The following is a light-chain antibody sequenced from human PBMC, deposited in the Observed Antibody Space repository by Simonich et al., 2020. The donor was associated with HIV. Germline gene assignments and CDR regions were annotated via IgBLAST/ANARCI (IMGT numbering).Light chain of an antibody. Sequence: DIVMTQSPDSLAVSLGERATINCKSSQSVLYSSNNKNYLAWYQQKPGQPPKLLIYWASTRESGVPDRCSGSGSGTDFTLTINSLQAEDVAVYYCQQYYITSITFGQGTRLEIK. CDR3: QQYYITSIT. CDR2: WAS. CDR1: QSVLYSSNNKNY. J-gene: IGKJ5*01. V-gene: IGKV4-1*01.